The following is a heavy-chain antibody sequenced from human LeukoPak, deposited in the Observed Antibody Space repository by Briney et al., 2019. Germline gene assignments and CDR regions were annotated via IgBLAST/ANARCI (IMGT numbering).Heavy chain of an antibody. V-gene: IGHV1-69*04. CDR3: VGDSDSTAYYWGSWFDP. Sequence: ASVKVSCKASGGAFTISPISWVRQARGQGLEWMGRIIPTLHKANYAQKFLGRVTVPADKSTSTFYMDLSSLRSDDTAMYYCVGDSDSTAYYWGSWFDPWGQGTLVTVSS. J-gene: IGHJ5*02. CDR1: GGAFTISP. CDR2: IIPTLHKA. D-gene: IGHD3-22*01.